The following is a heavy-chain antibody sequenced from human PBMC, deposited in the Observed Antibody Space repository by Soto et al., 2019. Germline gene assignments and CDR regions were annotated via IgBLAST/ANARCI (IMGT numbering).Heavy chain of an antibody. CDR3: ARHQAGPFDY. J-gene: IGHJ4*02. Sequence: PETLSLTCTVSGGSISSSSYYWGWIRQPPGKGLEWIGSIYYSGSTNYNPSLKSRVTISVDTSKNQFSLKLTSVTAADAAVYYCARHQAGPFDYWGQGTLVTVSS. V-gene: IGHV4-39*01. CDR2: IYYSGST. CDR1: GGSISSSSYY. D-gene: IGHD6-13*01.